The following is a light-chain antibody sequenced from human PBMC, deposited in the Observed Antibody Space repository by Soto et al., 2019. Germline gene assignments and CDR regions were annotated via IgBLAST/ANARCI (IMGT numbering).Light chain of an antibody. CDR2: GNN. CDR3: QSYDTSLRACV. J-gene: IGLJ3*02. V-gene: IGLV1-40*01. CDR1: SSNIGAGYD. Sequence: QSALTQPPSVCGAPGQRVTISCTGGSSNIGAGYDVHWYRQFPGTAPKLLVYGNNNRPSGISDRFSASKSGSSASLAITGLQAEDAADYYCQSYDTSLRACVFGGGTKVTVL.